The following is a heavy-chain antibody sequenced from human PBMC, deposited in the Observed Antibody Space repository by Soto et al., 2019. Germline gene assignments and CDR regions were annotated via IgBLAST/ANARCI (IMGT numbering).Heavy chain of an antibody. CDR3: VRRVSGNYDY. D-gene: IGHD1-7*01. CDR2: ISRNGGTT. V-gene: IGHV3-64*01. J-gene: IGHJ4*02. CDR1: GFTFSSYD. Sequence: EVQLAESGGGMVQPGGSLRLSCVASGFTFSSYDMHWVGKAPGKGLEYVSSISRNGGTTYYGNSVKGRFTISRDNSKNTLYLQMGSLRAEDMAVYYCVRRVSGNYDYWGQGTLVTVSS.